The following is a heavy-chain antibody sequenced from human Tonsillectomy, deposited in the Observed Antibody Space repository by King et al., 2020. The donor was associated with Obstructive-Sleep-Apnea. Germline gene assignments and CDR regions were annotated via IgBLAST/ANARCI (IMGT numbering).Heavy chain of an antibody. J-gene: IGHJ3*02. CDR3: ASPVVPAAINAFDI. Sequence: QLVQSGGGVVQPGRSLRLSCAASGFTFSSYAMHWVRQAPGKGLEWVAVISFDGSNKYNTDSVKGRFTISRDNSTNTRYLQMHSLRAEDTAVYYCASPVVPAAINAFDIWGQGTMVTVSS. V-gene: IGHV3-30*04. CDR1: GFTFSSYA. CDR2: ISFDGSNK. D-gene: IGHD2-2*02.